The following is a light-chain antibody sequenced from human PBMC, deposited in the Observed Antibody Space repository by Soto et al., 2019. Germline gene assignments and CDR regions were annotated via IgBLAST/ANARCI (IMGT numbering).Light chain of an antibody. J-gene: IGLJ2*01. Sequence: QSVLTQPASVSRSPGHSITISCTGISSDIGGYNYVSWYQQLPGKAPKLMIYDVSNRRSGVSNRFSGSKSGNTASLTISGLQAEDEADYYCYSYTSSSTVLFGGGTKVTVL. CDR3: YSYTSSSTVL. CDR1: SSDIGGYNY. V-gene: IGLV2-14*03. CDR2: DVS.